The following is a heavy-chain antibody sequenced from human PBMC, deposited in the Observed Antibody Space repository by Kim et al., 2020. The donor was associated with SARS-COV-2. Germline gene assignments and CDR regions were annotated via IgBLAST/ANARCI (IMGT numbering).Heavy chain of an antibody. CDR3: ARVAYYYDSSDGHDAFDI. Sequence: SETLSLTCAVYGGSFSGYYWSWIRQPPGKGLEWIGEINHSGSTNYNPSLKSRVTISVDTSKNQFSLKLSSVTAADTAVYYCARVAYYYDSSDGHDAFDIWGQGTMVTVSS. V-gene: IGHV4-34*01. D-gene: IGHD3-22*01. J-gene: IGHJ3*02. CDR1: GGSFSGYY. CDR2: INHSGST.